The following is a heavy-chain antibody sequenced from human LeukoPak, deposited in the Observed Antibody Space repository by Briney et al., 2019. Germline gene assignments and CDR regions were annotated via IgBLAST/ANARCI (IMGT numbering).Heavy chain of an antibody. V-gene: IGHV1-18*01. CDR2: ISAYNGNT. J-gene: IGHJ3*02. D-gene: IGHD2-15*01. CDR3: ARGRVVVAAAANDAFDI. CDR1: GYTFTSYG. Sequence: GASVKVSCKASGYTFTSYGISRVRQAPGQGLEWMGWISAYNGNTNYAQKLQGRVTMTTDTSTSTAYMELRSLRSDDTAVYYCARGRVVVAAAANDAFDIWGQGTMVTVSS.